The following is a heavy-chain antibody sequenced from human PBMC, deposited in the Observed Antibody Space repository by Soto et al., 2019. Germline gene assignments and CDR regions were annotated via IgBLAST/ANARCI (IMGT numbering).Heavy chain of an antibody. J-gene: IGHJ5*02. Sequence: ASVKVSCKASGYTFTGYYMHWVRQAPGQVLEWMGWINPNSGGTNYAQKFQGRVTMTRDTSISTAYMELSRLRSDDTAVYYCARDLRSWDWFDPWGQGTLVTVSS. V-gene: IGHV1-2*02. D-gene: IGHD1-26*01. CDR1: GYTFTGYY. CDR2: INPNSGGT. CDR3: ARDLRSWDWFDP.